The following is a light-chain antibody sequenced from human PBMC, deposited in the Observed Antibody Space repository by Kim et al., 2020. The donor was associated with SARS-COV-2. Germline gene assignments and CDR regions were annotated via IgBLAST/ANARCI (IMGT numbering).Light chain of an antibody. J-gene: IGLJ3*02. V-gene: IGLV1-44*01. CDR1: RSNIGSNV. CDR3: AAWDDSLNGSV. CDR2: RND. Sequence: GKRVTISCSGGRSNIGSNVVNWYQQLPGTAPKLLIYRNDYRPSGVPDRFSGSKSGTSASLDISGLQSEDEADYYCAAWDDSLNGSVFGGGTQLTVL.